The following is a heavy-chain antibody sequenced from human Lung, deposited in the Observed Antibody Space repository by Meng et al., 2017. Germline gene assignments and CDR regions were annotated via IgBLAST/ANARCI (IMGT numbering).Heavy chain of an antibody. CDR1: GFTFRDFG. V-gene: IGHV3-20*04. Sequence: GESLKISCAASGFTFRDFGMSWVRQAPGTGLEWVARINDNGDTTTYADSVKGRFTISRDNAKKSLYLQMNSLGVGDTAFYYCARQDSLFDYWGQGALVTVSS. D-gene: IGHD3-22*01. CDR3: ARQDSLFDY. J-gene: IGHJ4*02. CDR2: INDNGDTT.